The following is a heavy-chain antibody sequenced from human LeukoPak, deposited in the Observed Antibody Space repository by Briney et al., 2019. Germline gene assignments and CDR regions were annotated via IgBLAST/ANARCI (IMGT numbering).Heavy chain of an antibody. CDR2: IYYSGST. CDR3: ARHHGEGSSGYYAYYFDY. D-gene: IGHD3-22*01. CDR1: GGSISSSSYY. V-gene: IGHV4-39*01. Sequence: SETLSLTCTVSGGSISSSSYYWGWIRQPPGKGLEWIGSIYYSGSTYYNPSLKSRVTISVDTSKNQFSLKLSSVTAADTAVYYCARHHGEGSSGYYAYYFDYWGQGTLVTVSS. J-gene: IGHJ4*02.